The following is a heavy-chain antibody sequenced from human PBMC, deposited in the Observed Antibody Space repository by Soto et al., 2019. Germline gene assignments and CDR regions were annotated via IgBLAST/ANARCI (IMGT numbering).Heavy chain of an antibody. Sequence: SVKVSCKASGGTFSSYAISWVRQAPGQGLEWVGGIIPIFGTANYAQKFQGRVTITADESTSTSYMEVNNLRSEDTAVYYCAKVRYSSPMGYYYGMDVWGQGTTVTVSS. J-gene: IGHJ6*02. CDR3: AKVRYSSPMGYYYGMDV. CDR2: IIPIFGTA. V-gene: IGHV1-69*13. D-gene: IGHD6-19*01. CDR1: GGTFSSYA.